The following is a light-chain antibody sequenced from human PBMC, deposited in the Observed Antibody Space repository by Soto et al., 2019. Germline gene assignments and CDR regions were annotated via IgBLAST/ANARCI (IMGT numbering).Light chain of an antibody. J-gene: IGLJ2*01. CDR3: CSYAGSYTWV. V-gene: IGLV2-11*01. CDR1: SSDVGGYNF. Sequence: QSALTQPRSVSGSPGQSVTISCTGTSSDVGGYNFVSWYQQHPGKAPKLMIYDVSKRPSGVPDRFSGSKSGNTASLTISGRQAEDDADYYCCSYAGSYTWVFGGGTQLTVL. CDR2: DVS.